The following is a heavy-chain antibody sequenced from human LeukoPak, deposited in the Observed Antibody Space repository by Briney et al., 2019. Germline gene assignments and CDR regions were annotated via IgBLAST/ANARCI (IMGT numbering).Heavy chain of an antibody. CDR1: GFTFSSYS. V-gene: IGHV3-21*01. D-gene: IGHD6-13*01. Sequence: KPGGSLRLSCAASGFTFSSYSMNWVRQAPGKGLEWVSSISSSSSYIYYADSVKGRFTISRDNAKNSLYLQMNSLRAEDTAVYYCARDRIAAAGTLYYYYGMDVWGQGTTVTVSS. CDR2: ISSSSSYI. J-gene: IGHJ6*02. CDR3: ARDRIAAAGTLYYYYGMDV.